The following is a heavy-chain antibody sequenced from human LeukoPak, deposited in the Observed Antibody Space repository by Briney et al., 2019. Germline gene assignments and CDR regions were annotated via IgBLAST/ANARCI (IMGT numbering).Heavy chain of an antibody. V-gene: IGHV3-74*01. CDR2: LGTDGTYT. J-gene: IGHJ5*01. CDR3: ARVGHGSSWFES. Sequence: GGSLRLSCAASGFNLRDYWMHWVRQAPGKGLVWVSRLGTDGTYTNYADSVTGRFTISRDNAKNTVYLQMNSLRDEDTAVYFCARVGHGSSWFESWGQGALVTVSS. D-gene: IGHD6-13*01. CDR1: GFNLRDYW.